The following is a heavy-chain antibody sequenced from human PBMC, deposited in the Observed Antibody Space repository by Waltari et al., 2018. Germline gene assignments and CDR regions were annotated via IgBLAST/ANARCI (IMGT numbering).Heavy chain of an antibody. Sequence: EVQLVESGGGLVQPGGSLSLSCAASGLGFSNYWMNWVRKAPGKGREWVANIKQDGSETYYVDSGKGRFTISRDNAKNSLYLEMNSLRAEDTAVYYCASRYCTISRCYSSSWNSFDCWGQGTLVTVSS. J-gene: IGHJ4*02. CDR1: GLGFSNYW. CDR3: ASRYCTISRCYSSSWNSFDC. CDR2: IKQDGSET. V-gene: IGHV3-7*03. D-gene: IGHD6-13*01.